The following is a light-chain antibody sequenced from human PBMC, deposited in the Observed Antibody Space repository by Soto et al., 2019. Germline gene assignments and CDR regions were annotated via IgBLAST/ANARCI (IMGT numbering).Light chain of an antibody. CDR1: QGVRDV. Sequence: IQMTQSPSSLSASVGDRVTITCRASQGVRDVEGWYQQKPGKAPKLLIYSASTLQSGVPSRFNGSGSGTDFTLTISGLQPEEFATYYCLQESNYPLTFGGGTKVEIK. V-gene: IGKV1-6*01. CDR3: LQESNYPLT. CDR2: SAS. J-gene: IGKJ4*01.